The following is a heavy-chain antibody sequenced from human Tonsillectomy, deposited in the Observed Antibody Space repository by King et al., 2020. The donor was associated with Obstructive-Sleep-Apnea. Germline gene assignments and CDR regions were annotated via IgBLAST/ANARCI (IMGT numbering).Heavy chain of an antibody. CDR1: GFTFSSYA. CDR3: AKDLISRYDILTGYYGFDP. J-gene: IGHJ5*02. CDR2: IRGSGGST. V-gene: IGHV3-23*04. D-gene: IGHD3-9*01. Sequence: VQLVESGGGLVQPGGSLRLSCAASGFTFSSYAMNWVRQAPGKGLEWVSAIRGSGGSTYYADSVKGRFTISRDNSENTRYLQMNSLRAEDTAVYYCAKDLISRYDILTGYYGFDPWGQGTLVTVSS.